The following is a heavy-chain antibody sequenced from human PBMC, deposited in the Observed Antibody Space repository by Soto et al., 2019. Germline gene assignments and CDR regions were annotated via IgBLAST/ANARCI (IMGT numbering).Heavy chain of an antibody. D-gene: IGHD3-10*02. CDR2: INHSGST. J-gene: IGHJ4*02. Sequence: SETLSLTCAVYGGSFSGYYWSWIRQPPGKGLEWIGEINHSGSTNYNPSLKSRVTISVDTSKNQFSLKLSSVTAADTAVYYCARGNSDYVRNFDYWGQGTLVTVSS. V-gene: IGHV4-34*01. CDR1: GGSFSGYY. CDR3: ARGNSDYVRNFDY.